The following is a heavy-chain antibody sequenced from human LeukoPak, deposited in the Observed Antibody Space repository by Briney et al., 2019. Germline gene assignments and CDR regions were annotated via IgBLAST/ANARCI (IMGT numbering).Heavy chain of an antibody. J-gene: IGHJ3*02. CDR3: ARGAGAYFDSSGYYYVVSRSAAFDI. D-gene: IGHD3-22*01. CDR1: GFTVSSNY. V-gene: IGHV3-66*01. CDR2: IYSGGRT. Sequence: GGSLRLSCAASGFTVSSNYMSWVRQAPGKGLEWVSVIYSGGRTHYSDSVKGRFTISRDNAKNSLYLQMNSLRAEDTAVYYCARGAGAYFDSSGYYYVVSRSAAFDIWGQGTMVTVSS.